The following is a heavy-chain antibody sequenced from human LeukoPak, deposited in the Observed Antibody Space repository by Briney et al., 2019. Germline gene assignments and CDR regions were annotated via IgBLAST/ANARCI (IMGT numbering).Heavy chain of an antibody. D-gene: IGHD6-6*01. Sequence: GGSLRLSCAASGFTFSSYEMNWVRQAPGKGLEWVSYISSSGSTIYYADSVKGRFTISRDNAKNSLYLQMNRLSAEDTAVYYCAKNRKSSSSDFDYWGQGTLVTVPS. J-gene: IGHJ4*02. CDR2: ISSSGSTI. V-gene: IGHV3-48*03. CDR3: AKNRKSSSSDFDY. CDR1: GFTFSSYE.